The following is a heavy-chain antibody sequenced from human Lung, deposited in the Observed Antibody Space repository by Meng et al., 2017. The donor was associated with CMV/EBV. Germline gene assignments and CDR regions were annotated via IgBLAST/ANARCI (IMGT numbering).Heavy chain of an antibody. CDR2: ISGSGGST. V-gene: IGHV3-23*01. Sequence: GESXKISCAASGFTFSSYAMSWVRQAPGKGLEWVSAISGSGGSTYYADSVKGRFTISRDNSKNTLYLQMNSLRAEDTAVYYCAKGISNYVHPNWFDPWGQGXLVTVSS. J-gene: IGHJ5*02. CDR3: AKGISNYVHPNWFDP. CDR1: GFTFSSYA. D-gene: IGHD4-11*01.